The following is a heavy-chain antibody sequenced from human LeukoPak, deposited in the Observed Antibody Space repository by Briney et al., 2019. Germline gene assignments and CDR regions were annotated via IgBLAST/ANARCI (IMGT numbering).Heavy chain of an antibody. CDR1: GFTFSSYA. CDR2: ISGSGGST. CDR3: AKLSGGRPSSSWYEY. D-gene: IGHD6-13*01. V-gene: IGHV3-23*01. Sequence: GGSLRLSCAASGFTFSSYAMSWVRQAPGKGLEWVSAISGSGGSTYYADSVKGRFTISRDNSKNTLYLQMNSLRAEDTAVYYCAKLSGGRPSSSWYEYWGQGTLVTVSS. J-gene: IGHJ4*02.